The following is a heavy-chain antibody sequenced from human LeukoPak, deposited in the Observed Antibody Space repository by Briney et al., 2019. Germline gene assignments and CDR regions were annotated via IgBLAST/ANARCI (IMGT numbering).Heavy chain of an antibody. CDR3: ARGVAISSSGWYDTFDY. V-gene: IGHV3-64*02. CDR2: ISTNGDRT. Sequence: PGGSLRLSCAASGFTFSNSAMYWVRQAPGKGLEFVSVISTNGDRTYYADSVKGRFTISRDNSKNTLYLQMGSLRVDDMAVYYCARGVAISSSGWYDTFDYWGQGALVTISS. CDR1: GFTFSNSA. D-gene: IGHD6-19*01. J-gene: IGHJ4*02.